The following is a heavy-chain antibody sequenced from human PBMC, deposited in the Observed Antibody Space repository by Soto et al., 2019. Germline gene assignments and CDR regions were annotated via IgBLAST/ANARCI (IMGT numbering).Heavy chain of an antibody. Sequence: PGGSLRLSCAASGFTFSSYCMPWVRQAPGKGLEWVAVIWYDGSNKYYADSVKGRFTISRDNSKNTLYLQMNSLRAEDTAVYYCARDRRAVAGPADYWGQGTLVTVSS. D-gene: IGHD6-19*01. V-gene: IGHV3-33*01. CDR3: ARDRRAVAGPADY. CDR2: IWYDGSNK. J-gene: IGHJ4*02. CDR1: GFTFSSYC.